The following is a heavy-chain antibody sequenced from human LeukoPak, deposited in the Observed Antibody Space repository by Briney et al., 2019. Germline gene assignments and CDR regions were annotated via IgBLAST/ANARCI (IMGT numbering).Heavy chain of an antibody. CDR2: ISGTSTYI. Sequence: GGSLRLSCAASGFTFSTYSMNWVRQAPGKGLEWVSSISGTSTYIYYADSVKGRFTISRDNGKNSLYLQMNSLRAEDTAVYYCARRQPLGCSGTSCYAGPVDYWGQGTLVTVSS. CDR1: GFTFSTYS. CDR3: ARRQPLGCSGTSCYAGPVDY. D-gene: IGHD2-2*01. J-gene: IGHJ4*02. V-gene: IGHV3-21*01.